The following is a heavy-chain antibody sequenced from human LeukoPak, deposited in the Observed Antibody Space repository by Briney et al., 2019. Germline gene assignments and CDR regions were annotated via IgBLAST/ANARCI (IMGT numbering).Heavy chain of an antibody. J-gene: IGHJ6*02. Sequence: GGSLRPSCAASGFTFSSYGMHWVRQAPGKGLEWVAFIRYDGSNKYYADSVKGRFTISRDNSKNTLYLQMNSLRAEDTAVYYCAKGTALYGSGSRYGMDVWGQGTTVTVSS. CDR1: GFTFSSYG. D-gene: IGHD3-10*01. CDR3: AKGTALYGSGSRYGMDV. CDR2: IRYDGSNK. V-gene: IGHV3-30*02.